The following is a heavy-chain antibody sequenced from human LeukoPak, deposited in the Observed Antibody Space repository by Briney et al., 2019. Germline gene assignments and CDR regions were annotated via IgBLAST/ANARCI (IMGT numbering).Heavy chain of an antibody. CDR1: GGSISSGGYY. CDR3: ARDGTGTDFFDY. V-gene: IGHV4-31*03. J-gene: IGHJ4*02. Sequence: SETLSLTCTVSGGSISSGGYYWSCIRQHPGKGLEWIGYIYYSGSTYYNPSLKSRVTISVDTSKNQFSLKQSSVTAADTAVYYCARDGTGTDFFDYWGQGTLVTVSS. CDR2: IYYSGST. D-gene: IGHD1-1*01.